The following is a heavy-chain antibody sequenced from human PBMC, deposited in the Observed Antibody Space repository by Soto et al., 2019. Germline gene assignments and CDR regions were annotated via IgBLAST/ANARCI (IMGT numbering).Heavy chain of an antibody. CDR1: GFTFSSYA. V-gene: IGHV3-30-3*01. D-gene: IGHD1-26*01. CDR2: ISYDGSNK. CDR3: ARDPEWEPPEGGRD. Sequence: GGSLRLSCAASGFTFSSYAMHWVRQAPGKGLEWVAVISYDGSNKYYADSVKGRFTISRDNSKNTLYMQMNSLRAEDTAVYYCARDPEWEPPEGGRDWGQGT. J-gene: IGHJ4*02.